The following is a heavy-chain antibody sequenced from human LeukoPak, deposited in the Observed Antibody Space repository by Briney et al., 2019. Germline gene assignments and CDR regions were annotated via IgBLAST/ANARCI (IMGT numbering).Heavy chain of an antibody. CDR3: ARLPLGDDAFDI. J-gene: IGHJ3*02. CDR2: IYYSGST. Sequence: SETLSLTCTVSGGSISSSSYYWGWIRQPPGKGLEWTGSIYYSGSTYYNPSLKSRVTISVDTSKNQFSLKLSSVTAADTAVYYCARLPLGDDAFDIWGQGTMVTVSS. D-gene: IGHD3-16*01. CDR1: GGSISSSSYY. V-gene: IGHV4-39*01.